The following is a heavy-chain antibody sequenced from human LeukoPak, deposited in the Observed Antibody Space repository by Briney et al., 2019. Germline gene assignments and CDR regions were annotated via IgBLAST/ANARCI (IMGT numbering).Heavy chain of an antibody. D-gene: IGHD5-12*01. CDR2: INHSGST. Sequence: SETLSLTCAVYGGSFSGYYWSWIRQPPGKGLEWIGEINHSGSTNYNPSLKSRVTISVDTSKNRFSLKLSSVTAADTAVYYCARAGWLRGVDYWGQGTLVTVSS. CDR3: ARAGWLRGVDY. J-gene: IGHJ4*02. CDR1: GGSFSGYY. V-gene: IGHV4-34*01.